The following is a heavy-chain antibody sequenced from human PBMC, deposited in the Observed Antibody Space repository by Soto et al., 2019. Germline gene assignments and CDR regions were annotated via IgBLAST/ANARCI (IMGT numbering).Heavy chain of an antibody. CDR1: RGTLSTYS. CDR3: ARATEGHDSSVNYMDV. D-gene: IGHD5-12*01. J-gene: IGHJ6*03. Sequence: QVRMSHSGPEEKRPGSSVIVSCTTSRGTLSTYSVSWVRQAPGQGLDWVVRIVTFVGKPNVAQQFQGRVTITADRSTDTVYLELRGLTSDDTAVYYCARATEGHDSSVNYMDVWVTGSTVTV. CDR2: IVTFVGKP. V-gene: IGHV1-69*08.